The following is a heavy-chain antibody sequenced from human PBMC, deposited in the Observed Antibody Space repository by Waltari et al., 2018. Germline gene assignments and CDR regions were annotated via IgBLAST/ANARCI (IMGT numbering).Heavy chain of an antibody. CDR3: ARARDEDTAMVYFDH. CDR1: GFTVSSNH. CDR2: IYSAGSK. J-gene: IGHJ4*02. D-gene: IGHD5-18*01. V-gene: IGHV3-66*02. Sequence: EVQLVESGGGLVHPGGSLRLSCVASGFTVSSNHMGWVRQAPGKGMDWVSSIYSAGSKYYEDSVRGRCTISRDNSKNTLHLQMNSLRIEDTAIYYCARARDEDTAMVYFDHWGQGTLLSVSS.